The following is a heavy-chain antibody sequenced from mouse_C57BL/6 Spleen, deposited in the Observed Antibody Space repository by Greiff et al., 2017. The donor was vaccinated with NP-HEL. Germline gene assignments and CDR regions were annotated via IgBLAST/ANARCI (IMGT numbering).Heavy chain of an antibody. Sequence: VQLKQSGAELVRPGASVKLSCTASGFNIKDYYMHWVKQRPEQGLEWIGRIDPEDGDTEYAPKFQGKATMTADTSSNTAYLQLSSLTSEDTAVYYCTKGYYGSSYWFAYWGQGTLVTVSA. CDR3: TKGYYGSSYWFAY. J-gene: IGHJ3*01. CDR1: GFNIKDYY. CDR2: IDPEDGDT. D-gene: IGHD1-1*01. V-gene: IGHV14-1*01.